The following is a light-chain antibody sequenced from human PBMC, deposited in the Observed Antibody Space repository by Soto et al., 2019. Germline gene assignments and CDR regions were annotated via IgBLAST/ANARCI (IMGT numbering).Light chain of an antibody. CDR1: QSVSSTY. CDR3: QQFGGSPPVT. Sequence: VLTQSPGTLSLSPGERATLSCRASQSVSSTYLAWYQQKPGQAPRLLIYGTSSRASGIPDRFSGSGSGTDFTLTINRLEPEDFAVYYCQQFGGSPPVTFGGGTKVEIK. V-gene: IGKV3-20*01. J-gene: IGKJ4*01. CDR2: GTS.